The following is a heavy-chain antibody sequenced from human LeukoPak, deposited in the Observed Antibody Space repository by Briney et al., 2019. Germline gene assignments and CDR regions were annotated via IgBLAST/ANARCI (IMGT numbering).Heavy chain of an antibody. V-gene: IGHV3-30-3*01. CDR2: ISYDGSNK. CDR1: GFTFSSYA. CDR3: ATNRRGTAYYDFWSGYYEDWFDP. J-gene: IGHJ5*02. D-gene: IGHD3-3*01. Sequence: RSLRLSFAASGFTFSSYAMHWVRQAPGKGLEWVAVISYDGSNKYYADSVKGRFTISRDNSKNTLYLQMSSLRAEDTAVYYCATNRRGTAYYDFWSGYYEDWFDPWGQGTLVTVSS.